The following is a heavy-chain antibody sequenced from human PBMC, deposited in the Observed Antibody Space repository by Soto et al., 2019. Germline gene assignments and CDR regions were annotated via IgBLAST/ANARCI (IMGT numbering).Heavy chain of an antibody. Sequence: GGSLRLSCAASGLTFGGFAMIWVRQTPVKGLGWVSSIGGDGTSIWYADSVKGRFTVSRDNSKSTLYLQMDSLTVEDTAVYYCASAPIGIRRSCRASHVCGPGPTRTGSS. D-gene: IGHD2-2*02. CDR1: GLTFGGFA. J-gene: IGHJ6*02. CDR3: ASAPIGIRRSCRASHV. V-gene: IGHV3-23*01. CDR2: IGGDGTSI.